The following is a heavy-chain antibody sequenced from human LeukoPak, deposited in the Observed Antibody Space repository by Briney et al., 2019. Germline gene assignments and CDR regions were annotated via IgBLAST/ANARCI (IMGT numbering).Heavy chain of an antibody. Sequence: SETLSLTCTVSGGSISSFYWSWIRQPPGKGLEWIGEINHSGSTNYNPSLKSRVTISVDTSKNQFSLKLSSVTAADTAVYYCARGRLSSSCLDYWGQGTLVTVSS. J-gene: IGHJ4*02. CDR3: ARGRLSSSCLDY. CDR2: INHSGST. CDR1: GGSISSFY. V-gene: IGHV4-34*01. D-gene: IGHD6-13*01.